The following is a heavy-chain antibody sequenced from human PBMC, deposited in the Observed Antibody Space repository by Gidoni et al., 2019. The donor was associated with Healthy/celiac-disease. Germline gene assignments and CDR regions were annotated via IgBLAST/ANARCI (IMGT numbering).Heavy chain of an antibody. J-gene: IGHJ5*02. V-gene: IGHV4-61*01. CDR2: IYYSGST. CDR1: GGSVSRGSYY. D-gene: IGHD2-15*01. CDR3: AREGYCSGGSCYSGNWFDP. Sequence: QVQLQESGPGRVKPSETLSLTCTVSGGSVSRGSYYWSWIRQPPGKGLEWIGYIYYSGSTNYNPSLKSRVTISVDTSKNQFSLKLSSVTAADTAVYYCAREGYCSGGSCYSGNWFDPWGQGTLVTVSS.